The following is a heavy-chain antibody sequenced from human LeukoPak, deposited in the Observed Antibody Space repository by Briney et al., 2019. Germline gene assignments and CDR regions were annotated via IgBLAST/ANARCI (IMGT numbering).Heavy chain of an antibody. J-gene: IGHJ4*02. V-gene: IGHV4-59*01. CDR3: ARVDPDSSSTLEVFDY. D-gene: IGHD6-6*01. CDR2: IYYSGSA. CDR1: GGSISSYY. Sequence: SETLSLTCTVSGGSISSYYWSWIRQPPGKGLEWIGYIYYSGSANYNPSLKSRVTISVDTSKNQFSLKLSSVTAADTAVYYCARVDPDSSSTLEVFDYWGQGTLVTVSS.